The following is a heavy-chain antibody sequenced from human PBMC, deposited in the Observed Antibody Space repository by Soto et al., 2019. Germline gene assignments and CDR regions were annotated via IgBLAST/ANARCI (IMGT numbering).Heavy chain of an antibody. CDR1: GFTFSSYG. D-gene: IGHD2-2*02. J-gene: IGHJ4*02. Sequence: PGGSLRLSCAASGFTFSSYGMHWVRQAPGKGLEWVAVISYDGSNKYYADSVKGRFTISRDNSKNTLYLQMNSLRAEDTAVYYCANRLGYCSSTSCYTQDYWGQGTLVTVSS. CDR2: ISYDGSNK. V-gene: IGHV3-30*18. CDR3: ANRLGYCSSTSCYTQDY.